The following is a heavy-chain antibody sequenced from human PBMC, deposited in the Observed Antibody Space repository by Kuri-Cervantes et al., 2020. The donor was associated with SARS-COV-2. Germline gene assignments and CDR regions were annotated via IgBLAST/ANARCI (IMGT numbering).Heavy chain of an antibody. CDR3: ARGRIMDV. D-gene: IGHD1-14*01. J-gene: IGHJ6*04. CDR2: IYYSGST. Sequence: GSLRLSCTVSGGSISSYYWSWIRQPPGKGLEWIGSIYYSGSTYYNPSLKSRVTISVDTSKNQFSLKLSSVTAADTAVYYCARGRIMDVWGKGTTVTVSS. CDR1: GGSISSYY. V-gene: IGHV4-39*01.